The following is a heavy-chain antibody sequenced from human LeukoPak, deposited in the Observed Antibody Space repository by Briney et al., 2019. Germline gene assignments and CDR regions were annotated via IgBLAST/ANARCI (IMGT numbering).Heavy chain of an antibody. Sequence: KRGESLKISCKGSGYTFTNSWIAWVRQMPGEGLEWMGIIYPGDFDTRYSPSFQGQVTISADKPISTAYLQWRSLKASDTAMYYCARRDGSLWYFDYWGQGTLVTVSS. D-gene: IGHD3-10*01. CDR3: ARRDGSLWYFDY. CDR1: GYTFTNSW. CDR2: IYPGDFDT. J-gene: IGHJ4*02. V-gene: IGHV5-51*01.